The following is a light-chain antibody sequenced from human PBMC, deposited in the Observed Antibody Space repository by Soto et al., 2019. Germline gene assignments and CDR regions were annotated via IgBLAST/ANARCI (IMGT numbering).Light chain of an antibody. CDR2: EVN. V-gene: IGLV2-23*02. Sequence: QSALTQPASVSGSPGQSITISCTGTCSDVGLYNLVSWYQQLPGKAPKLIIYEVNERPSGISDRFSGSKSGNTASLTISGLQDEDEADYYCCSYVGSSIVMFGGGTKLTVL. CDR1: CSDVGLYNL. CDR3: CSYVGSSIVM. J-gene: IGLJ3*02.